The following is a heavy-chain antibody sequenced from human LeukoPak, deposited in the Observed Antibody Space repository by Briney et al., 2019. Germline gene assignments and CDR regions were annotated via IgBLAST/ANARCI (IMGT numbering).Heavy chain of an antibody. CDR1: GFTFSSYG. J-gene: IGHJ4*02. V-gene: IGHV3-30*02. CDR2: IRYDGSNK. CDR3: AKDPRLSSSWYFSY. D-gene: IGHD6-13*01. Sequence: GGSLRLSCAASGFTFSSYGMHWVRQAPGKELEWVAFIRYDGSNKYYADSVKGRFTISRDNSKNTLYLQMNSLRAEDTAVYYCAKDPRLSSSWYFSYWGQGTLVTVSS.